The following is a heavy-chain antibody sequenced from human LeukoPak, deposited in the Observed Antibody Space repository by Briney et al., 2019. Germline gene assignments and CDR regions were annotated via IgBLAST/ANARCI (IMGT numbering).Heavy chain of an antibody. CDR3: ARDPGGWFDY. CDR1: GFTFSSYA. CDR2: ISYDGSNE. Sequence: GGSLRLSCAASGFTFSSYAMHWVRQAPGRGLEWVAVISYDGSNEYYADSVKGRFTISRDSSKNTLYLQMNSLRAEDTAVYYCARDPGGWFDYWGQGTLVTVSS. D-gene: IGHD6-19*01. V-gene: IGHV3-30-3*01. J-gene: IGHJ4*02.